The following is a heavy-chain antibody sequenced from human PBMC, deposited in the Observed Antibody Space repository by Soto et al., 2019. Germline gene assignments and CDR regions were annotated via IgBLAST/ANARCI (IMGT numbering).Heavy chain of an antibody. Sequence: QVQLQESGPGLVKPSETLSLTCTVSGDSFSSYYWSWVRQPAGKGLEWIGRIYRNGDSDYTSSLKSRGTLSIDTSKKQFSLKLNSVTAADTAVYYSARDTRVEGATVGLYDFCGQCTLVTVSS. CDR1: GDSFSSYY. CDR3: ARDTRVEGATVGLYDF. CDR2: IYRNGDS. V-gene: IGHV4-4*07. J-gene: IGHJ4*02. D-gene: IGHD3-10*01.